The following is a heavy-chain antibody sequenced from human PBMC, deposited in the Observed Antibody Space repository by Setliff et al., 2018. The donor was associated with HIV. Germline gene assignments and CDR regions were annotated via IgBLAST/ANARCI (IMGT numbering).Heavy chain of an antibody. J-gene: IGHJ6*02. CDR2: IDRDGSET. CDR1: RFTFNDYW. Sequence: GGSLRLSCVASRFTFNDYWMSWVRPAPGKGLEWVANIDRDGSETNYVDSVKGRLTIFRDNAKSSMYLQMNSLRVEDTAIYYCARKFRPGHGVDVWGQGTTVTVSS. V-gene: IGHV3-7*01. D-gene: IGHD3-10*01. CDR3: ARKFRPGHGVDV.